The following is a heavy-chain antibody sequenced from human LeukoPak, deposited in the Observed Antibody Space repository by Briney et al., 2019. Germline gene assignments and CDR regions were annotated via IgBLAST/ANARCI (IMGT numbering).Heavy chain of an antibody. Sequence: GASVKVSCKTSGYTFSNYDINWVRQATGQGLEWMGWKTPNSGNTGFAQKFQGRVTMTRNTSITTAYMELSSLTSEDTAVYYCARGRDTLDWGQGTLVTVSS. V-gene: IGHV1-8*01. D-gene: IGHD2-21*02. CDR1: GYTFSNYD. CDR2: KTPNSGNT. CDR3: ARGRDTLD. J-gene: IGHJ4*02.